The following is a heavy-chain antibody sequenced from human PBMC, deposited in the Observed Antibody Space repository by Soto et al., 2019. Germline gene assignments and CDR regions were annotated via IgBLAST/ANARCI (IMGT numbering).Heavy chain of an antibody. D-gene: IGHD2-2*01. CDR3: AREDSIIIPAVSDF. CDR2: VSKSDYT. V-gene: IGHV3-21*01. CDR1: GFPFSNYG. Sequence: PGGSLRLSCTVSGFPFSNYGINWVRQAPGKGLEWVSSVSKSDYTYYSDSVMGRFTISRDNAKNSVSLQMNTLRVEDTAVYYCAREDSIIIPAVSDFWGQGTLVTVSS. J-gene: IGHJ4*02.